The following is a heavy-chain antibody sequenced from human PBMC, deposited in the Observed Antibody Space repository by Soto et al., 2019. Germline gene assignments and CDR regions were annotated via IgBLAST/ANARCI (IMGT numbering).Heavy chain of an antibody. CDR3: ASVDLIAAAGSIDY. CDR2: IYYSGST. Sequence: SETLSPTCTISGGSISSYYWSWFRQPPGKGLEWIGYIYYSGSTNYNPSLKSRVTISVDTSKNQFSLKLSSVTAADTAVYYCASVDLIAAAGSIDYWGQGTLVTVSS. D-gene: IGHD6-13*01. CDR1: GGSISSYY. V-gene: IGHV4-59*01. J-gene: IGHJ4*02.